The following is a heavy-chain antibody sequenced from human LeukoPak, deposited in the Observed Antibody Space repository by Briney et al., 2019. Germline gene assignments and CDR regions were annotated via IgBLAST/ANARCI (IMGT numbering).Heavy chain of an antibody. CDR2: IKQDGSEK. D-gene: IGHD3/OR15-3a*01. CDR3: AKGGLVHPLHI. Sequence: GGSLRLSCAASGFIFSSYWMSWVRQAPGKGLEWVANIKQDGSEKYYVDSVKGRFTISRDNAKNSLYLQMNSLRAEDTAVYYCAKGGLVHPLHIWGQGTMVTVSS. J-gene: IGHJ3*02. V-gene: IGHV3-7*03. CDR1: GFIFSSYW.